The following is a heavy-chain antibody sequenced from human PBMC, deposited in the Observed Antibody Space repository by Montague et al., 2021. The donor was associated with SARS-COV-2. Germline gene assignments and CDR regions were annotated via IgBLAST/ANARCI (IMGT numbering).Heavy chain of an antibody. Sequence: SETLSLTCTVSGGSISSSSYYWGWIRQPPGKGLEWIGSIYYSGSTYYNPSLKSRVTISVDTPKNQFSLKLSSVVAADTAVYYCARQDDILTGYYYYGMDVWGQGTTVTVSS. V-gene: IGHV4-39*01. D-gene: IGHD3-9*01. CDR3: ARQDDILTGYYYYGMDV. J-gene: IGHJ6*02. CDR2: IYYSGST. CDR1: GGSISSSSYY.